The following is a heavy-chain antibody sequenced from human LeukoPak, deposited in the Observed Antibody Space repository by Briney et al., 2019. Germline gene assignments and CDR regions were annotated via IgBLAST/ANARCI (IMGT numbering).Heavy chain of an antibody. Sequence: SQTLSLTCTVSGGSISSGGYYWSWIRQHPGKGLEWIGYMYYSGSTYYNPSLKSRVTISVETSKNQFSQKLSSVTAADTAVYYCARGDLGYCSGGSCLSYNWFDPWGQGTLVTVSS. CDR2: MYYSGST. CDR3: ARGDLGYCSGGSCLSYNWFDP. D-gene: IGHD2-15*01. J-gene: IGHJ5*02. V-gene: IGHV4-31*03. CDR1: GGSISSGGYY.